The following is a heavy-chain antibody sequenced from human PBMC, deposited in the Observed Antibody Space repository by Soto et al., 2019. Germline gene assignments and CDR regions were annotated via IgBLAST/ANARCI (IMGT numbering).Heavy chain of an antibody. CDR1: GFMFNRYA. Sequence: QVQLVESGGRVVQPGRSLRLSCAASGFMFNRYAIHWVRQTPGKGLEWVAVISKDGSVQYYADSVRGRFIISRDKSKDTVYLEMNSLIAEDTAVFYCARSMSGAVPDSFGFWGQGTLVTVSS. CDR3: ARSMSGAVPDSFGF. CDR2: ISKDGSVQ. D-gene: IGHD2-15*01. V-gene: IGHV3-30-3*01. J-gene: IGHJ1*01.